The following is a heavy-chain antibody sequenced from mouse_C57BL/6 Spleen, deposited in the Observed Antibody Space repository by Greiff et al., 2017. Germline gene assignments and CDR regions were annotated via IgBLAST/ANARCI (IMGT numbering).Heavy chain of an antibody. D-gene: IGHD2-2*01. J-gene: IGHJ4*01. Sequence: VQLQQSGPELVKPGASVKISCKASGYSFTGYYMNWVKQSPEKSLEWIGEINPSTGGTTYNQKFKAKATLTVDKSSSTAYMQIKSMTSEDSAVYYCARGGYYDAMDYWGQGTSVTVSS. V-gene: IGHV1-42*01. CDR1: GYSFTGYY. CDR3: ARGGYYDAMDY. CDR2: INPSTGGT.